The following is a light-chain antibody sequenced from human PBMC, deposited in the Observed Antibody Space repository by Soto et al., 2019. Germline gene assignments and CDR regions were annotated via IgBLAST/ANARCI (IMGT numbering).Light chain of an antibody. CDR2: EVI. CDR1: SSDVGGYNY. CDR3: SSYAGSNPPYV. Sequence: QSVLTQPPSASGSPGQSVTISCTGTSSDVGGYNYVSWYQQHPGKAPKLLIYEVIKRPSGVPDRFSASRSGNTASLTVSGLQAEDEADYYCSSYAGSNPPYVFGTGTKLTVL. J-gene: IGLJ1*01. V-gene: IGLV2-8*01.